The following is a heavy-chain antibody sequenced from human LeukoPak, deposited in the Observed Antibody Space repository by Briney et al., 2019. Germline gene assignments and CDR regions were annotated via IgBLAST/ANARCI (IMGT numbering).Heavy chain of an antibody. CDR2: IYHSGST. CDR3: ARLSMLRGADY. D-gene: IGHD3-10*01. CDR1: GYSITTGYY. Sequence: PSETLSLTCTVSGYSITTGYYWGWIRQPPGQGLEWIGSIYHSGSTYYNPSLKSRVTISVDTSKNQFSLKLTSVTAADTAVYYCARLSMLRGADYWGQGTLVTVSS. V-gene: IGHV4-38-2*02. J-gene: IGHJ4*02.